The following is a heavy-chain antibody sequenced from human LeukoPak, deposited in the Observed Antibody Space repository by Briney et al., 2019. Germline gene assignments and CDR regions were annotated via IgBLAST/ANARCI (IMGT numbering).Heavy chain of an antibody. Sequence: GGSLRLSCVASGFPFSSYGMHWVRQAPGKGLEWVAVISYDGTNNYYADSVKGRFTISRDNSKNTLYLQMNSLRAEDTAVYYCAREFTIFGVVIQRYDAFDIWGQGTMVTVSS. V-gene: IGHV3-30*19. CDR2: ISYDGTNN. CDR3: AREFTIFGVVIQRYDAFDI. J-gene: IGHJ3*02. CDR1: GFPFSSYG. D-gene: IGHD3-3*01.